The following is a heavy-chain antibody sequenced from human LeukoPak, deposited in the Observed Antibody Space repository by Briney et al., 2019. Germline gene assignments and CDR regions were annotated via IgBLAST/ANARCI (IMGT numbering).Heavy chain of an antibody. D-gene: IGHD3-16*02. CDR3: ARGDYVWGSYRTVIDY. CDR1: GYTFTSYA. V-gene: IGHV1-3*01. J-gene: IGHJ4*02. CDR2: INAGNGNT. Sequence: ASVKVPCKASGYTFTSYAMHWVRQAPGQRLEWMVLINAGNGNTKYSQKFQGRVTITRDTSASTAYMEQSSLRAEDTAVYFCARGDYVWGSYRTVIDYWGQGTLVTVSS.